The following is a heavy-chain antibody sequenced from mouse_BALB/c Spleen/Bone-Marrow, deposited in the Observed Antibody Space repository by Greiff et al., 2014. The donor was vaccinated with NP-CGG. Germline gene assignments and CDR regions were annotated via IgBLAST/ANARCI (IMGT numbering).Heavy chain of an antibody. CDR3: AREGGLRRGDYYAMDY. CDR1: GYTFTAYV. Sequence: VQLQQSGPELVKPGASVKMSCKASGYTFTAYVMHWVKQKPGQGLEWIGYINPYNDGTKYNEMFKGKATLTSDKSSSTAYMELSSLTSEDSAAYYCAREGGLRRGDYYAMDYWGQGTSVTVSS. D-gene: IGHD2-4*01. V-gene: IGHV1-14*01. CDR2: INPYNDGT. J-gene: IGHJ4*01.